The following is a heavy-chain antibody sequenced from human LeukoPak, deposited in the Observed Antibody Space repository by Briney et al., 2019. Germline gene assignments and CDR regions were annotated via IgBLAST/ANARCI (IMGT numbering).Heavy chain of an antibody. CDR2: ITPSVDTT. D-gene: IGHD2-8*02. CDR3: VREESGGYFDY. V-gene: IGHV1-46*01. Sequence: ASVKVSCKASGYTFTNYLLHWVRQAPGQGLEWVGRITPSVDTTNYAQKFRDRVTMTRDTSTSTVYMELSSLRSEDTAVYHCVREESGGYFDYWGQGALVTVSS. CDR1: GYTFTNYL. J-gene: IGHJ4*02.